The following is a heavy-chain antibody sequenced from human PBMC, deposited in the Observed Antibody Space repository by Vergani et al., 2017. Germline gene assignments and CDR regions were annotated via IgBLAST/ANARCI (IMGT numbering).Heavy chain of an antibody. CDR2: ISGSGGST. J-gene: IGHJ4*02. CDR3: AKAPGQLIAAAGTGFDY. Sequence: EVQLVESGGGLVQPGRSLRLSCAASGFTFSSYAMSWVRQAPGKGLEWVSAISGSGGSTYYADSVKGRFTISRDNSKNTLYLQMNSLRAEDTAVYYCAKAPGQLIAAAGTGFDYWGQGTLVTVSS. CDR1: GFTFSSYA. D-gene: IGHD6-13*01. V-gene: IGHV3-23*04.